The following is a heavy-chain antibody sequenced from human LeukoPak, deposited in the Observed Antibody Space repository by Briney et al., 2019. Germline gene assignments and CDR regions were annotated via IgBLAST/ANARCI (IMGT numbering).Heavy chain of an antibody. CDR2: INSDGSTT. J-gene: IGHJ4*02. D-gene: IGHD3-10*01. V-gene: IGHV3-74*01. CDR3: ARGGVDY. Sequence: PGGSPRLSCAASGCTFSSFWMHWVRQAPGKGLVWVSRINSDGSTTTYADSVKGRFTISRDNAKNTLYLQMNSLRAEDTAVYYCARGGVDYWGQGTLVTVSS. CDR1: GCTFSSFW.